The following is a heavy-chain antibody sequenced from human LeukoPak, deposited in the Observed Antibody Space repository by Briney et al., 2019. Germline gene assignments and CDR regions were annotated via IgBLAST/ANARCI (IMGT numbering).Heavy chain of an antibody. V-gene: IGHV4-4*07. J-gene: IGHJ5*02. CDR3: ASSNWLRDANFDP. D-gene: IGHD6-13*01. Sequence: SETLSLTCTFSGGSISSYYWNWFRQPAGKGLEYIGRIYNSGSTNYNPSLKSRVTISVDTPKNQFSLKLTSVTASDSAVYYCASSNWLRDANFDPWGQGTLVTVSS. CDR2: IYNSGST. CDR1: GGSISSYY.